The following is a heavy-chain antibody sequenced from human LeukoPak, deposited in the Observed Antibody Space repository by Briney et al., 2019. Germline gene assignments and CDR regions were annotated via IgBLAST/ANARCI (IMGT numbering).Heavy chain of an antibody. CDR2: ISSSGSTI. J-gene: IGHJ5*02. V-gene: IGHV3-48*03. CDR3: ARGATDTTRWFDP. Sequence: GGSLRLSCAASGFTFSSYEMNWVRQAPGKGLERVSYISSSGSTIYYADSVKGRFTISRDNAKNSLYLQMNGLRAEDTAAYYCARGATDTTRWFDPWGQGTLVTVSS. CDR1: GFTFSSYE. D-gene: IGHD1-7*01.